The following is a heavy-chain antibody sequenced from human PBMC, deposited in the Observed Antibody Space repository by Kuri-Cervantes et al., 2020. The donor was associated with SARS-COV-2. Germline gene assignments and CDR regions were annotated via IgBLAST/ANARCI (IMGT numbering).Heavy chain of an antibody. V-gene: IGHV4-59*01. D-gene: IGHD6-13*01. CDR3: ARGSSSWPKHSFDY. J-gene: IGHJ4*02. Sequence: ESLKISCTVSGGSISSYYWSWIRQPPGKGLEWIGYIYYSGGTNYNPSLKTRVTISVDTSKNQFSLRLSSVTAADTAVYYCARGSSSWPKHSFDYWGQGTLVTVSS. CDR1: GGSISSYY. CDR2: IYYSGGT.